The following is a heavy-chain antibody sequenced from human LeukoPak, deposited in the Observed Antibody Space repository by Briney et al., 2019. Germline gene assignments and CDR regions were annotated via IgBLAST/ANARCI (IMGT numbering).Heavy chain of an antibody. CDR3: ATDFDVDTTMGY. V-gene: IGHV3-43*01. D-gene: IGHD5-18*01. Sequence: RSGGSLRLSCAASGFTFDDYTLHWVRHAPGKGLEWISLISWDGDSTYYADSVKGRFTISRDNNKDSLYLQMNSLTTEDTALYYCATDFDVDTTMGYWGQGTLVTVSS. J-gene: IGHJ4*02. CDR1: GFTFDDYT. CDR2: ISWDGDST.